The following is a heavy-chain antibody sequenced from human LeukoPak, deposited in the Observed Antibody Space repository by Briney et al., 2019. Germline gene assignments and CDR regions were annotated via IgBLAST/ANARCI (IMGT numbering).Heavy chain of an antibody. J-gene: IGHJ6*03. D-gene: IGHD6-13*01. CDR3: ARGGGAAAVHRPEVYYYYYYMDV. Sequence: GGTLRLSCAASGFTFSSYGMSWVRQAPGKGLEWVSAISGSGGSTYYADSVKGRFTISRDNSKNTLYLQMNSLRAEDTAVYYCARGGGAAAVHRPEVYYYYYYMDVWGKGTTVTISS. V-gene: IGHV3-23*01. CDR2: ISGSGGST. CDR1: GFTFSSYG.